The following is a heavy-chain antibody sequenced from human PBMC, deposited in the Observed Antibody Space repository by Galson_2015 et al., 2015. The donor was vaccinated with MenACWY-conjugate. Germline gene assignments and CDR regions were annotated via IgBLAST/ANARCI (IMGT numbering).Heavy chain of an antibody. CDR1: GYTLTNCY. D-gene: IGHD6-19*01. Sequence: SVKVSCKASGYTLTNCYMHWVRQAPGQGLEWMGLINPSGGATSYAQKFWDRLTMTRDTSTGTVYMQLSSLRSEDTAVYYCAKSYSSGWSADHFDYWGQGTLVTVSS. CDR2: INPSGGAT. CDR3: AKSYSSGWSADHFDY. V-gene: IGHV1-46*01. J-gene: IGHJ4*02.